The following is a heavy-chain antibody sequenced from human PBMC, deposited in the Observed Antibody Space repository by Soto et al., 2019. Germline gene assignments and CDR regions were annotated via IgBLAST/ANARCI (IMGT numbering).Heavy chain of an antibody. CDR1: GGYVSNSTYS. J-gene: IGHJ5*02. V-gene: IGHV4-39*01. D-gene: IGHD6-13*01. CDR2: IYYTGNT. Sequence: LETLSLTRTVSGGYVSNSTYSLGWIRPSPGKGLEWIANIYYTGNTYYNPSLRSRVTISVDTSSNQFSLSLSSVTAADTAVYHCARVQQQYIWFDPWGQGALVTVSS. CDR3: ARVQQQYIWFDP.